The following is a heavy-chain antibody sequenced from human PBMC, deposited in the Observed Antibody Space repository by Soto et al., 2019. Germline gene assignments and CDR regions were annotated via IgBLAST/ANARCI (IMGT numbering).Heavy chain of an antibody. V-gene: IGHV4-31*03. CDR3: ARDMCSSTSCLPRGYYYGMDI. CDR1: GGSISSGGYY. CDR2: IYYSGST. Sequence: SETLSLTCTVSGGSISSGGYYWSWIRQHPGEGLEWIGYIYYSGSTYYNPSLKSRVTISVDTSKNQFSLKLSSVTAADTAVYYCARDMCSSTSCLPRGYYYGMDIWGQGTTVTVSS. J-gene: IGHJ6*02. D-gene: IGHD2-2*01.